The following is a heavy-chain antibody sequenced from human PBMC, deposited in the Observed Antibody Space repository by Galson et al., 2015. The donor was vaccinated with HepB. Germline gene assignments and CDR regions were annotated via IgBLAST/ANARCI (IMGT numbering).Heavy chain of an antibody. V-gene: IGHV1-69*13. D-gene: IGHD2-8*02. CDR1: GDTFSNYV. CDR2: IIPSFTTT. CDR3: ARGRFILGSTGFPPDD. Sequence: SVKVSCKAFGDTFSNYVVTWVRQAPGQGLEWMGGIIPSFTTTDYSQRLQGRVTITADETTSTAYMELRDLKSEDTAIYYCARGRFILGSTGFPPDDWGQGTLVTVSS. J-gene: IGHJ4*02.